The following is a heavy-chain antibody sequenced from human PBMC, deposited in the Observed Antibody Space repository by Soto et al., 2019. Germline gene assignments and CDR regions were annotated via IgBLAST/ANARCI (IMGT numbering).Heavy chain of an antibody. J-gene: IGHJ4*02. CDR1: GYTFTSYA. V-gene: IGHV1-3*01. CDR3: AYQVAYCGGDCYPLYY. CDR2: INAGNGNT. Sequence: GASVKVSCKASGYTFTSYAMHWVGRAPGQRLEWMGWINAGNGNTKYSQKFQGRVTITRDTSASTAYMELSSLRSEDTAVYYCAYQVAYCGGDCYPLYYWGQGTLVTVSS. D-gene: IGHD2-21*02.